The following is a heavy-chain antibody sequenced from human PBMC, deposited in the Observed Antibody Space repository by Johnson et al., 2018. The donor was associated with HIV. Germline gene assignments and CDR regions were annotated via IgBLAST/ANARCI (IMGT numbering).Heavy chain of an antibody. J-gene: IGHJ3*02. D-gene: IGHD2-2*01. V-gene: IGHV3-30*18. CDR3: AKSTQASILRESGPYGAFDI. Sequence: QVQLVESGGGAVQPGRSLRLSCAASGFTFSSYGMHWVHQAPGKGLEWVAVISYDGSNKYYADSVKGRFTISRDNSKKTLYVQMKSLGVEDTAVYYCAKSTQASILRESGPYGAFDIWGQGTMVTVSS. CDR1: GFTFSSYG. CDR2: ISYDGSNK.